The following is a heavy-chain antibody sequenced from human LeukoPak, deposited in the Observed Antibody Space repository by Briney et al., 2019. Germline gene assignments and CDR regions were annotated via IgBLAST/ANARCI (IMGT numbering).Heavy chain of an antibody. CDR3: AKDTVVVPAAIRSKSRRNGMDV. D-gene: IGHD2-2*01. Sequence: PGGSLRLSCAASGFTVSNTYMSWVRQAPGKGLEWVSLIYSGGGTYSADSVKGRFTISRDNAKNSLYLQMNSLRAEDTALYYCAKDTVVVPAAIRSKSRRNGMDVWGQGTTVTVSS. CDR1: GFTVSNTY. V-gene: IGHV3-53*05. J-gene: IGHJ6*02. CDR2: IYSGGGT.